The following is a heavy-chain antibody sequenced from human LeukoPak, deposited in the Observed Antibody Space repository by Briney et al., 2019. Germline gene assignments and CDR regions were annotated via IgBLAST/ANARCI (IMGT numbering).Heavy chain of an antibody. CDR1: GDIVSSNSAA. J-gene: IGHJ4*02. CDR2: TYYRSKWHN. V-gene: IGHV6-1*01. Sequence: SQTLSLTCAISGDIVSSNSAAWNWIRQSPSRGLEWLGRTYYRSKWHNNYAVSVKSRITINPDTSKNQFSLQVNPVTPEDTAVYYCARDRTGDIDFDYWGQGTLVTVSS. CDR3: ARDRTGDIDFDY. D-gene: IGHD7-27*01.